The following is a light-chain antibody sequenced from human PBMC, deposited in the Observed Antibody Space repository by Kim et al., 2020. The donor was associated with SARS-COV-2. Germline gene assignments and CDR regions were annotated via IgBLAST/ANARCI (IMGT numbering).Light chain of an antibody. J-gene: IGLJ3*02. CDR2: IDSDGSH. Sequence: SVRLTCTLSSGHRNYAIAWHKQQPGKGPRYLMKIDSDGSHTKGDGVSDRFSGSTSGADRYLTISSLQSDDEADYYCQTWGAGVHWVFGGGTQLTVL. V-gene: IGLV4-69*01. CDR3: QTWGAGVHWV. CDR1: SGHRNYA.